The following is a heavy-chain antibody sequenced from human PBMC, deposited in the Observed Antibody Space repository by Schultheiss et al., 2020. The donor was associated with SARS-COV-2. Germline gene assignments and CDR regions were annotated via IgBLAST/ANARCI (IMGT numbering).Heavy chain of an antibody. D-gene: IGHD3-3*01. CDR2: IYYSGST. V-gene: IGHV4-34*01. CDR1: GGSFSGYY. J-gene: IGHJ4*02. Sequence: SETLSLTCAVYGGSFSGYYWSWIRQPPGKGLEWIGYIYYSGSTNYNPSLKSRVTISVDTSKNQFSLKLSSVTAADTAVYYCARSRYYDFWSGYSLHHDYWGQGTLVTVSS. CDR3: ARSRYYDFWSGYSLHHDY.